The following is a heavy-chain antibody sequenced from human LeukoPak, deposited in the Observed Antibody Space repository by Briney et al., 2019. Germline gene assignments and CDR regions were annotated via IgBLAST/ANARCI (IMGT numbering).Heavy chain of an antibody. Sequence: ASVKVSCKASGGTFSSYAISWVRQAPGQGLEWMGGIIPIFGTANYAQKFQGRVTITRDTSASTAYMELSSLRSEDTAVYYCARSSYGSGSYSPPFDYWGQGTLVTVSS. J-gene: IGHJ4*02. CDR2: IIPIFGTA. V-gene: IGHV1-69*05. CDR1: GGTFSSYA. D-gene: IGHD3-10*01. CDR3: ARSSYGSGSYSPPFDY.